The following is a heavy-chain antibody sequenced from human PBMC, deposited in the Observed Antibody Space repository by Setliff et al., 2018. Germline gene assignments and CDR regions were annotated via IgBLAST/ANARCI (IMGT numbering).Heavy chain of an antibody. CDR2: IHHSGST. J-gene: IGHJ2*01. Sequence: PSETLSLTCAVYGGSFSDYWWSWIRQRPGKGLEWIAEIHHSGSTNFHPSLKSRVAISVDPSKNQFYLNLRSVTAADTAVYFCARGTKTMVINYWYFDVWGRGTPVTVSS. V-gene: IGHV4-34*01. CDR1: GGSFSDYW. D-gene: IGHD4-17*01. CDR3: ARGTKTMVINYWYFDV.